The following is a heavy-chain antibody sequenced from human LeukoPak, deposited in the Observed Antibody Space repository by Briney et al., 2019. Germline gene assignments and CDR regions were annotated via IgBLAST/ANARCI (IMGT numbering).Heavy chain of an antibody. Sequence: GGSLRLSCAASGVTFSSYAMSWVRQAPGKGLEWVSAISGSGGSTYYADSVKGGFSISRDNSKNTLYLQMNSLRAEDTAVYYCAKGELSSSWSALDYWGQGTLVTVSS. D-gene: IGHD6-13*01. V-gene: IGHV3-23*01. CDR1: GVTFSSYA. CDR3: AKGELSSSWSALDY. CDR2: ISGSGGST. J-gene: IGHJ4*02.